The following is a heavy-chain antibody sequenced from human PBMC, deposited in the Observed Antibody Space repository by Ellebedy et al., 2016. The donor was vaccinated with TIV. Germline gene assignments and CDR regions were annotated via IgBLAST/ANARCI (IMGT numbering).Heavy chain of an antibody. CDR3: ASPGGVIAAYFDY. CDR2: INSDGSST. J-gene: IGHJ4*02. CDR1: GFTFNNYA. D-gene: IGHD6-13*01. Sequence: GESLKISCAASGFTFNNYAMSWVRQAPGKGPVWLSRINSDGSSTSYADSVKGRFTVSRDNAKNTLYLQMDSLRAEDTAVYYCASPGGVIAAYFDYWGQGTLVTVSS. V-gene: IGHV3-74*01.